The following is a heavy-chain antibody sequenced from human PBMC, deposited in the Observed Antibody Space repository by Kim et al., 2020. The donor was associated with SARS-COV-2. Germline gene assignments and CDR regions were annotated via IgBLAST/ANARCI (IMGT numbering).Heavy chain of an antibody. CDR2: IDCGTGNT. CDR3: LGGYYFDY. CDR1: GHTFTSDS. V-gene: IGHV1-3*01. Sequence: ASVKVSCKTSGHTFTSDSIHWVRQAPGQRLEWMRGIDCGTGNTIYSQKFQGRVTFTTDTSASTAYMELSSLRSEDSAVYYCLGGYYFDYWGQGTLVTVPS. J-gene: IGHJ4*02. D-gene: IGHD2-15*01.